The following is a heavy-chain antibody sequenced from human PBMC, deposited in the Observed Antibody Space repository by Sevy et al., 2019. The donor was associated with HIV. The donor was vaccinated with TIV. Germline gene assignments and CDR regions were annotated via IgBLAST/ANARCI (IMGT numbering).Heavy chain of an antibody. CDR3: AKDRRYGYIGLFDY. Sequence: GGSPRLSCAASGFTFSSYTMSWVRQAPGKGLEWVSVISGSGVNAYYADSVKGRFTISRDNSKNTLYLQMNSLRGEDTAVYYCAKDRRYGYIGLFDYWGQGTLVTVSS. CDR2: ISGSGVNA. V-gene: IGHV3-23*01. CDR1: GFTFSSYT. D-gene: IGHD5-18*01. J-gene: IGHJ4*02.